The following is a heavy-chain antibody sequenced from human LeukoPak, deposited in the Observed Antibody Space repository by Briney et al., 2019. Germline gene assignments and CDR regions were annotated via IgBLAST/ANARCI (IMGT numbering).Heavy chain of an antibody. CDR3: AKDRFPGSGYGYFDY. Sequence: PGGSLRLSCAASGFTFSSYAMSWVRQAPGKGLEWASAISGSGGSTYYADSVKGRFTISRDNSKNTLYLQMNSLRAEDTAVYYCAKDRFPGSGYGYFDYWGQGTLVTVSS. V-gene: IGHV3-23*01. J-gene: IGHJ4*02. D-gene: IGHD3-22*01. CDR1: GFTFSSYA. CDR2: ISGSGGST.